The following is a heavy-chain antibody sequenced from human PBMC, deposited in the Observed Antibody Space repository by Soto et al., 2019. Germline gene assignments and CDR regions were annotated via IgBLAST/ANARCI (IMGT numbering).Heavy chain of an antibody. CDR3: ARHQLRWYRFDY. J-gene: IGHJ4*02. V-gene: IGHV4-39*01. CDR2: IYYSGST. Sequence: SETLSLTCTVSGGSISGSSYYWGWIRQPPGKGLEWIGSIYYSGSTYYNPSLKSRVTISVDTSKNQFSLKLSSVTAADTAVYYCARHQLRWYRFDYWGQGTLVTVSS. CDR1: GGSISGSSYY. D-gene: IGHD4-17*01.